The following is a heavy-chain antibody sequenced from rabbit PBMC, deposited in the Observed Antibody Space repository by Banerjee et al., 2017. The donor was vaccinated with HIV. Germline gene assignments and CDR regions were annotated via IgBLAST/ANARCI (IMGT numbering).Heavy chain of an antibody. D-gene: IGHD6-1*01. CDR3: ARDAYVGDGYVFFNL. V-gene: IGHV1S45*01. CDR2: ICNSDAKS. Sequence: QEQLVESGGDLVKPGASLTLTCTASGFSFSSGYDMCWVRQAPGKGPEWIACICNSDAKSYYASWAKGRFTISKTSSTTVTLQMTSLTAADTATYFCARDAYVGDGYVFFNLWGQGTLVTVS. J-gene: IGHJ4*01. CDR1: GFSFSSGYD.